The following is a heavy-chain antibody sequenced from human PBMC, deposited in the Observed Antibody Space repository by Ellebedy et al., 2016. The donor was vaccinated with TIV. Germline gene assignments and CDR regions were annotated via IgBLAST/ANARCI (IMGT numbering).Heavy chain of an antibody. D-gene: IGHD3-10*02. Sequence: PGGSLRLSCAASGFTFSTYAMSWVRQVPGKGLEWVSVISGSGGSTYYADSVKGRLTISRDNSKSTLFLHMSSLRVEDTAVYYCAKDSVRDHDYVYYLDSWGQGTPVTVSS. CDR1: GFTFSTYA. V-gene: IGHV3-23*01. CDR2: ISGSGGST. J-gene: IGHJ4*02. CDR3: AKDSVRDHDYVYYLDS.